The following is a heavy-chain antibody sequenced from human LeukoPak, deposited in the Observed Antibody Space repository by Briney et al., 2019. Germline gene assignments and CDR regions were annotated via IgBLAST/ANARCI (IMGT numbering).Heavy chain of an antibody. Sequence: PGGSLRLSCSASGFIFSSYWMHWVRQVPGKGLVWVSRVNRDGSRTSQADSVKGRFTISRDNAKNTLYLQMNSLRAEDTAVYYCARDQTFVGGIDCWGQGTLVTVSS. V-gene: IGHV3-74*01. CDR2: VNRDGSRT. CDR3: ARDQTFVGGIDC. D-gene: IGHD2-21*01. J-gene: IGHJ4*02. CDR1: GFIFSSYW.